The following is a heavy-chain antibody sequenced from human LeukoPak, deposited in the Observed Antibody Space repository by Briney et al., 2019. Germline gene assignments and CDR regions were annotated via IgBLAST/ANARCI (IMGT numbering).Heavy chain of an antibody. V-gene: IGHV3-74*01. CDR1: GFTFSSYW. Sequence: PGGSLRLSCAASGFTFSSYWMHWVRQAPGKGLVGVSRINSDGRSTTYADSVKGRFTISRDNSKNTLYLQMNSLRAEDTAIYYCAKDGLRGGSRMYYYMGVWGKGTTVTVSS. CDR2: INSDGRST. CDR3: AKDGLRGGSRMYYYMGV. D-gene: IGHD1-26*01. J-gene: IGHJ6*03.